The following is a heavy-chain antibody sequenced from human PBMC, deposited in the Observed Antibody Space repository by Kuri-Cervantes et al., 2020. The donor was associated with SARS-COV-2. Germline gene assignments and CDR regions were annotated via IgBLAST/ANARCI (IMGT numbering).Heavy chain of an antibody. Sequence: GESLKISCAASGFTFSSYGMHWVRQAPGKGLEWVAAISYDGSNKYYADSVKGQFTISRDNSKNTLYLQMNSLRAEDTAVYYCAKDGPDSGSYLFDYWGQGTLVTVSS. D-gene: IGHD1-26*01. CDR1: GFTFSSYG. CDR2: ISYDGSNK. CDR3: AKDGPDSGSYLFDY. V-gene: IGHV3-30*18. J-gene: IGHJ4*02.